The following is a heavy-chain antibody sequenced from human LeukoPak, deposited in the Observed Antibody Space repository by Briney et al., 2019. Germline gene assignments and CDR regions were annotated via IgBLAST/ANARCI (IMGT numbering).Heavy chain of an antibody. J-gene: IGHJ1*01. D-gene: IGHD4-23*01. V-gene: IGHV3-33*01. CDR3: AREPDYGGNPPEYFQH. Sequence: GGSLTLSCAASGFTFSSYGMHWVRQAPGKGLEWVAVIWYDGSNKYYAESVKGRFTITRDNSKNTLYLQMNSLRAEDTAVYYCAREPDYGGNPPEYFQHWGQGTLVTVSS. CDR2: IWYDGSNK. CDR1: GFTFSSYG.